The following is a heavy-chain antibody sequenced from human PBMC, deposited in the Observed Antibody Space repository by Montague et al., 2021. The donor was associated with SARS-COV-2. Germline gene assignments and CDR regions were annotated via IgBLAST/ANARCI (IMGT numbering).Heavy chain of an antibody. V-gene: IGHV4-34*01. CDR1: GGSFSGYC. CDR2: INHSGST. D-gene: IGHD2-15*01. J-gene: IGHJ4*02. Sequence: SETLSLTCAVYGGSFSGYCWNWIRQPPGKGLEWIGEINHSGSTNYNPSLKSRVTISVDTSKNQFSLKLSSVTAADTAVYYCVVVPLGPRGRGFDYWGQGTLVTVSS. CDR3: VVVPLGPRGRGFDY.